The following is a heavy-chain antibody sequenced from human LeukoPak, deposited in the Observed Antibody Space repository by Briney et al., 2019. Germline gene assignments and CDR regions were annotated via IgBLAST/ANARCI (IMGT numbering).Heavy chain of an antibody. CDR2: INPNSGGT. J-gene: IGHJ4*02. V-gene: IGHV1-2*02. CDR3: ARAIGWYYLDY. Sequence: EASVKVSCKASGYTFTGYYMHWVRQAPGQGREWMGWINPNSGGTNYAQNFQGRVTMTRDTTISTAYMEPSRLRSDDTAVYYCARAIGWYYLDYRGQGTLLSDSS. CDR1: GYTFTGYY. D-gene: IGHD6-19*01.